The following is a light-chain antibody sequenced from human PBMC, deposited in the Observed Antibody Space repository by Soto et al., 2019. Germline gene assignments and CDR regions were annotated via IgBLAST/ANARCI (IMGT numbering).Light chain of an antibody. V-gene: IGKV2D-29*01. CDR3: MQSLELPRT. CDR1: QSLLHSDGKTY. Sequence: DIVMTQTPISLSVTPGQPTSISCKSSQSLLHSDGKTYLSWYLQKPGQPPQLLISEVSNRFSGVPDRFSGSVSGTDFTLKISRVDADDVGVYYCMQSLELPRTFGQGTKVEIK. CDR2: EVS. J-gene: IGKJ1*01.